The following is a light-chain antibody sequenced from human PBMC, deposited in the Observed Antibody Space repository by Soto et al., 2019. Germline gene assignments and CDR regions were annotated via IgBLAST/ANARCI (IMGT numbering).Light chain of an antibody. Sequence: QPVLTQSSSASASLGSSVKLTCTLSSGHSSYIIAWHQQQPGKAPRYLMKLEGSGSYNKGSGVPDRFSGSSSGADRYLTISNLQFEAEADYYCEAWDSNTNWVFGGGTKLTVL. CDR2: LEGSGSY. J-gene: IGLJ3*02. CDR1: SGHSSYI. CDR3: EAWDSNTNWV. V-gene: IGLV4-60*02.